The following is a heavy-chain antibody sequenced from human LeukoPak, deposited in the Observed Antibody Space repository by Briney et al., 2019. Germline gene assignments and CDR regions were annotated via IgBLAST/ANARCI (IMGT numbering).Heavy chain of an antibody. CDR2: ISYDGSNK. D-gene: IGHD3-10*01. V-gene: IGHV3-30*18. J-gene: IGHJ6*03. CDR3: AKEITMVRGVSLGNYMDV. CDR1: GFTFSSYG. Sequence: GRSLRLSCAASGFTFSSYGMHWVRQAPGKGLEWVAVISYDGSNKYYADSVKGRFTISRDNSKNTLYLQMNSLRAEDTAVYYCAKEITMVRGVSLGNYMDVWGKGTTVTVSS.